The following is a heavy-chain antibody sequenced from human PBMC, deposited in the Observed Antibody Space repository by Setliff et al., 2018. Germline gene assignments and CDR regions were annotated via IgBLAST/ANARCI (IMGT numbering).Heavy chain of an antibody. J-gene: IGHJ4*02. CDR3: ARVTIAVAGYFDF. V-gene: IGHV1-18*01. CDR2: IGAYNGNT. D-gene: IGHD6-19*01. CDR1: GYTFINYE. Sequence: ASVKVSCKASGYTFINYEINWVRQATGQGLEWMGWIGAYNGNTYNAHKFQGRVTMTSDTSTRTAYMELRSLRSDDTAVYYCARVTIAVAGYFDFWGQGTLVTVSS.